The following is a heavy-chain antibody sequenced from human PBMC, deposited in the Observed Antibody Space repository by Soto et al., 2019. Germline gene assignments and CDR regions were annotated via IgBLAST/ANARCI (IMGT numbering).Heavy chain of an antibody. CDR3: ARGLAAATLFYGMDV. V-gene: IGHV1-18*04. CDR2: ISAYNGNT. J-gene: IGHJ6*02. CDR1: GCTFTSYG. D-gene: IGHD6-13*01. Sequence: AAVKVSCKACGCTFTSYGISWVRQAPGQGLEWMGWISAYNGNTNYAQKLQGRVTMTTDTSTSTAYMELRSLRSDDTAVYYCARGLAAATLFYGMDVWGQGTTVTVSS.